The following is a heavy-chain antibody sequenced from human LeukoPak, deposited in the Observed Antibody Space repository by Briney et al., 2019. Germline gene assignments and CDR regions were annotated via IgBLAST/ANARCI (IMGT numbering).Heavy chain of an antibody. CDR2: IYYSGST. CDR3: ARGDYRFDY. J-gene: IGHJ4*02. D-gene: IGHD4-17*01. V-gene: IGHV4-59*01. Sequence: TSGTLSLTCTVSGGSISSYYWSWIRQPPGKGLEWIGYIYYSGSTNYNPSLKSRVTISVDTSKNQFSLKLSSVTAADTAVYYCARGDYRFDYWGQGTLVTVSS. CDR1: GGSISSYY.